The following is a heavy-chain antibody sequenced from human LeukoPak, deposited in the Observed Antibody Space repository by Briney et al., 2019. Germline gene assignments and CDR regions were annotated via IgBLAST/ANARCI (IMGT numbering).Heavy chain of an antibody. D-gene: IGHD3-3*01. V-gene: IGHV1-24*01. Sequence: ASVKVSCKVSGYTLTELSMHWVRQAPGKGLEWMGGFDPEDGETIYAQKFQGRVTMTEDTSTGTAYMELSSLRSEDTAVYYCATGTKGLRFLEWLHTFDYWGQGNLVTVSS. J-gene: IGHJ4*02. CDR2: FDPEDGET. CDR1: GYTLTELS. CDR3: ATGTKGLRFLEWLHTFDY.